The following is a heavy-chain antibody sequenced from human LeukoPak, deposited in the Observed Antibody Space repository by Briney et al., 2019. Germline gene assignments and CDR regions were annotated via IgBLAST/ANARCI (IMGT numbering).Heavy chain of an antibody. Sequence: TLPSTGKGSGGTVSSTRYYWDWIRQPPGKGLEWIGSIYYSGSTYYNPSHKSRVTISVDTSKNQFSLKLSSVTAADTAVYYCGGYYDSSGYYSDYWVQGTLVNFSS. J-gene: IGHJ4*02. D-gene: IGHD3-22*01. CDR3: GGYYDSSGYYSDY. CDR2: IYYSGST. V-gene: IGHV4-39*07. CDR1: GGTVSSTRYY.